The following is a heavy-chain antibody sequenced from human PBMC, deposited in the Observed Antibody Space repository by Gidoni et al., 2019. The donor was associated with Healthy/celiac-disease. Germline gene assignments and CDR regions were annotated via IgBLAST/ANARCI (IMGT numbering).Heavy chain of an antibody. V-gene: IGHV3-21*01. CDR3: ARDRELCDY. D-gene: IGHD3-16*01. Sequence: EVQLVESGGGLVKPGGSLRLSCAASGFTFSSYSMNWVRQAPGKGREWVSSISSSRSYIYYADSVKGRFTISRDNAKNSLYLQMNSLRAEDTAVYYCARDRELCDYWGQGTLVTVSS. CDR1: GFTFSSYS. CDR2: ISSSRSYI. J-gene: IGHJ4*02.